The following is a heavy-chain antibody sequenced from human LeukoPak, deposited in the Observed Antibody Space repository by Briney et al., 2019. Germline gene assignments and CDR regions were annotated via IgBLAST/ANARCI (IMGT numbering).Heavy chain of an antibody. CDR1: GDSISSNSAA. Sequence: SQTLSLTCAISGDSISSNSAAWNWIRQSPSRGLEWLGRTYYRSKWYNDYAVSVKSRITIKPDTSKNEFSLQLNSVTPEDTAVYHCASGKLGSPFYYFAFWGQPTLVTVSS. D-gene: IGHD4-23*01. J-gene: IGHJ4*02. V-gene: IGHV6-1*01. CDR2: TYYRSKWYN. CDR3: ASGKLGSPFYYFAF.